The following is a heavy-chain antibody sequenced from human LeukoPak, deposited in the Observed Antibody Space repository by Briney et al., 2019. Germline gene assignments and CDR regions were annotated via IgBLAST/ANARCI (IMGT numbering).Heavy chain of an antibody. D-gene: IGHD3-22*01. CDR1: GYTFTSYY. CDR2: ISAYNGNT. J-gene: IGHJ4*02. Sequence: GASVKVSCKASGYTFTSYYLHWVRQAPGQGLEWMGWISAYNGNTNYAQKLQGRVTMTTDTSTSTAYMELRSLRSDDTAVYYCARYYYDSSGYLFDYWGQGTLVTVSS. CDR3: ARYYYDSSGYLFDY. V-gene: IGHV1-18*04.